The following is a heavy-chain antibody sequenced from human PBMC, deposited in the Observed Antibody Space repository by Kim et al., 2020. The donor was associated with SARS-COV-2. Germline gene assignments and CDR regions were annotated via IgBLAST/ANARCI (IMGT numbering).Heavy chain of an antibody. CDR3: AREAANGFDY. V-gene: IGHV6-1*01. J-gene: IGHJ4*02. D-gene: IGHD2-8*01. CDR2: YN. Sequence: YNNYAVSVKSRITITPDTSKNQFSLLLNSVTPEDTAVYFCAREAANGFDYWGQGILVTVSS.